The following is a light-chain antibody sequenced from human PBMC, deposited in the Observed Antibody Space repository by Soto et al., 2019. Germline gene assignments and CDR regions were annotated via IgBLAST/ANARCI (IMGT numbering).Light chain of an antibody. CDR1: SSNIGAGYD. Sequence: QSVLTQPPSVSGAPGQRVTISCTGSSSNIGAGYDVHWYQQLPGTAPKLLIYANGNRPSGVPDRFSGSKSGTSASLAITGLQAEDEVDYYCQSYDKSLSGYVLGTVT. V-gene: IGLV1-40*01. CDR3: QSYDKSLSGYV. CDR2: ANG. J-gene: IGLJ1*01.